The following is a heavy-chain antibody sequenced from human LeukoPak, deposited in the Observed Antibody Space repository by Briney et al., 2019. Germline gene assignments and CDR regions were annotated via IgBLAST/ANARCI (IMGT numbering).Heavy chain of an antibody. CDR2: ISAYNGNT. CDR1: GYTFTSYG. J-gene: IGHJ4*02. D-gene: IGHD3-10*01. Sequence: GASVKVSCKASGYTFTSYGFSWVRQAPGQGLEWMGWISAYNGNTNYAQKLQGRVTMTTDTPTSTAYMELRSLRSDDTAVYYCARDLTSDQLLWFRESRGEFDYWGQGTLVTVSS. V-gene: IGHV1-18*01. CDR3: ARDLTSDQLLWFRESRGEFDY.